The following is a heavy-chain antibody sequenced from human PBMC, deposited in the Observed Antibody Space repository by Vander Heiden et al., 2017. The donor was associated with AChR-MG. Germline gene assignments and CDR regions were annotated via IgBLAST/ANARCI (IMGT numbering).Heavy chain of an antibody. Sequence: QVQLVQSGAEVKKPGSSVKVSCKASGGTFSRYAISWVRQAPGQGLEWMEGIIPICGTANYAQKFQGRVTITADKSTSTAYMELSSLRSEDTAVYYCASRDDILTGYIDYWGQGTLVTVSS. D-gene: IGHD3-9*01. CDR2: IIPICGTA. CDR3: ASRDDILTGYIDY. V-gene: IGHV1-69*06. J-gene: IGHJ4*02. CDR1: GGTFSRYA.